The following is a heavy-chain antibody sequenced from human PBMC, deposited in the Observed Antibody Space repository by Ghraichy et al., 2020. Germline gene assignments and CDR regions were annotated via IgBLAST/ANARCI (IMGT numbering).Heavy chain of an antibody. CDR2: INAGNGNT. V-gene: IGHV1-3*01. CDR1: GYTFTSYA. J-gene: IGHJ4*02. Sequence: ASVKVSCKASGYTFTSYAMHWVRQAPGQRLEWMGWINAGNGNTKYSQKFQGRVTITRDTSASTAYMELSSLRSEDTAVYYCARIGIAAAGNTFDYWGQGTLVTVSS. D-gene: IGHD6-13*01. CDR3: ARIGIAAAGNTFDY.